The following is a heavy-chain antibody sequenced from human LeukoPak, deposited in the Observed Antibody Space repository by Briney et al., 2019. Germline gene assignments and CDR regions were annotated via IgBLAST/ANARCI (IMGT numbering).Heavy chain of an antibody. CDR2: VRGSGGRT. CDR3: AKELGGVATMLDCFDC. CDR1: GFTFCNFA. D-gene: IGHD5-12*01. Sequence: GGSLSLSCAASGFTFCNFAMSWVRRAPGGGVGWVSAVRGSGGRTYSADSVKGRFTISRDNSKNTLYLQMNSLRAEDTAVYYCAKELGGVATMLDCFDCCGQGTLVTVSS. J-gene: IGHJ4*02. V-gene: IGHV3-23*01.